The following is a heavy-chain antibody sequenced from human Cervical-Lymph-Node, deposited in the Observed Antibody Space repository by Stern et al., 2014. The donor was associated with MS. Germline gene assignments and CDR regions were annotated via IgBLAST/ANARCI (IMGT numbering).Heavy chain of an antibody. J-gene: IGHJ4*02. CDR2: IYHSGST. V-gene: IGHV4-38-2*02. CDR3: ARAYYYDSSGHYFDY. Sequence: QVQLQESGPGLVKPSETLSLTCTVSGYSISSGYYWGWIRQPPGKGLEWIGSIYHSGSTYYNPSLKSRVTISVDMSKNQFSLELISVTAADTAVYYCARAYYYDSSGHYFDYWGQGTLVTVSS. CDR1: GYSISSGYY. D-gene: IGHD3-22*01.